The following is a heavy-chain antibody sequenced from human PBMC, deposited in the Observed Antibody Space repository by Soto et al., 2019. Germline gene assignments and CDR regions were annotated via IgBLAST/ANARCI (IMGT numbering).Heavy chain of an antibody. CDR1: GCTFSSYA. D-gene: IGHD3-22*01. Sequence: SVKVSCKASGCTFSSYAISWVRQAPGQGLEWMGGIIPIFGTANYAQKFQGRVTITADESTSTAYMELSSLRSEDTAVYYCARVGNPYYYDSSGYFSDSFDYWGQGTLVTVSS. CDR3: ARVGNPYYYDSSGYFSDSFDY. CDR2: IIPIFGTA. V-gene: IGHV1-69*13. J-gene: IGHJ4*02.